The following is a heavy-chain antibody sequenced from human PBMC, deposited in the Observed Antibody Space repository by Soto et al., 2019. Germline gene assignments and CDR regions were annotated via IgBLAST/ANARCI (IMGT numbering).Heavy chain of an antibody. CDR1: GCIFNDYG. CDR3: VKGDLDTAVVNSPDAFDF. D-gene: IGHD5-18*01. CDR2: ISFDGNNK. Sequence: QVKLVESGGGVVQPGRSLRLSCEASGCIFNDYGMHWVRQAPGKGLDWVAVISFDGNNKYYAQSVKGRFTISRDNSKNTLFLHMDSLRREDTAVYHCVKGDLDTAVVNSPDAFDFWGQGTMVTVSS. V-gene: IGHV3-30*18. J-gene: IGHJ3*01.